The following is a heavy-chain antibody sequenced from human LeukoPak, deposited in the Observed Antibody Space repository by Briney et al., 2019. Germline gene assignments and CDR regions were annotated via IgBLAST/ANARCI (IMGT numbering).Heavy chain of an antibody. V-gene: IGHV4-30-2*01. J-gene: IGHJ4*02. CDR3: ARDRPRGSSLDY. CDR2: IYHSGST. CDR1: GGSISSGGYY. D-gene: IGHD6-13*01. Sequence: SETLSLTCTVSGGSISSGGYYWSWIRQPPGKGLEWIGYIYHSGSTYYNPSLKSRVTISVDRSKNQFSLKLSSVTAADTAVYYCARDRPRGSSLDYWGQGTLVTVSS.